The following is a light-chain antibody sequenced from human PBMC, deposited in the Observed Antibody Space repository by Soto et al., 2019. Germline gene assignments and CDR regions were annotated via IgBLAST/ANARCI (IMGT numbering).Light chain of an antibody. CDR3: QQYGSSRKT. V-gene: IGKV1-5*03. CDR1: QSISSW. J-gene: IGKJ1*01. CDR2: KAS. Sequence: DIQMTQSPSTLSASVGDRVTITCRASQSISSWLAWYQQKPGKAPKLLIYKASSLESGVPSRFSGSGSGTEFTLTISSLQPDDFAVYYCQQYGSSRKTFGQGTKVDI.